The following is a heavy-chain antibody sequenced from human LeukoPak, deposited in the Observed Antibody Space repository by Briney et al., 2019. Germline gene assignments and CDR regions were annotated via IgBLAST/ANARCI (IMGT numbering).Heavy chain of an antibody. J-gene: IGHJ4*02. CDR2: VSYDGGSK. Sequence: PGRSLRLSCAASGFDFRSYAMHWVRQGPGKGLEWVALVSYDGGSKYYADSVKGRITISRDNSKNTLHLQMNSLRTEDTAVYYCARVKGGIAAAGNYFDYWGQGTLVTVSS. V-gene: IGHV3-30-3*01. CDR1: GFDFRSYA. CDR3: ARVKGGIAAAGNYFDY. D-gene: IGHD6-13*01.